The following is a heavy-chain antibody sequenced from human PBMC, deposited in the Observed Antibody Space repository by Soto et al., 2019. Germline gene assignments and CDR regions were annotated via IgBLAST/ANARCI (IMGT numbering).Heavy chain of an antibody. Sequence: SETLSLTCAVYGGSFSGYYWSWIRQPPGKGLEWIGEINHSGSTNYNPSLKSRVTISVDTSKNQFSLKLSSVTAADTAVYYCARGRLTTVTKKILSYMDVWGKGTTVTVS. CDR3: ARGRLTTVTKKILSYMDV. CDR1: GGSFSGYY. J-gene: IGHJ6*03. CDR2: INHSGST. V-gene: IGHV4-34*01. D-gene: IGHD4-4*01.